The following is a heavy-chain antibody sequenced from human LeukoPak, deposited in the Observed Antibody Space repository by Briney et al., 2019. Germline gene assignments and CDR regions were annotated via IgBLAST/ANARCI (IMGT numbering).Heavy chain of an antibody. V-gene: IGHV4-34*01. CDR3: ARRKGSYGYWFDP. CDR1: GGSISSYY. D-gene: IGHD3-16*01. Sequence: SETLSLTCTVSGGSISSYYWSWIRQPPGKGLEWIGEINHSGSTNYNPSLKSRVTISVDTSKNQFSLKLSSVTAADTAVYYCARRKGSYGYWFDPWGQGTLVTVSS. CDR2: INHSGST. J-gene: IGHJ5*02.